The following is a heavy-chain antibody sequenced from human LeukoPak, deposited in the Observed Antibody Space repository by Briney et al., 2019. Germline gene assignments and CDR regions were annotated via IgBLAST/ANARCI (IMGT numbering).Heavy chain of an antibody. CDR3: ARDIAFEWLGGEHYYMDV. CDR1: GFTFSSYW. D-gene: IGHD6-19*01. J-gene: IGHJ6*03. V-gene: IGHV3-7*01. CDR2: IKQDGSEK. Sequence: GSLRLSCAASGFTFSSYWISWVRQAPGKGLEWVANIKQDGSEKYYVDSVKGRFTISRDNAKNSLYLQMNSLRAEDTAVYYCARDIAFEWLGGEHYYMDVWGKGTTVTVSS.